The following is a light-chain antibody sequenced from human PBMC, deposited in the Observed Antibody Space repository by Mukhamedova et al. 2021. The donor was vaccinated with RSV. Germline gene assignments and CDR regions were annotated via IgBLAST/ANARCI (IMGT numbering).Light chain of an antibody. CDR2: AAA. V-gene: IGKV1-39*01. CDR3: QQSYIAPIT. Sequence: WYQRRVHGRAPNLLIYAAAVLHEGVPSRFRGSGSGTNFTLTITSLQAEDFATYYCQQSYIAPITFGHGTRLDIK. J-gene: IGKJ5*01.